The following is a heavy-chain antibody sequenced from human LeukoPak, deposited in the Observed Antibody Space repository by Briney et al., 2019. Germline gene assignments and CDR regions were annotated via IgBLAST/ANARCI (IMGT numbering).Heavy chain of an antibody. Sequence: SVKVSCKASGGTFSSYAISWVRQAPGQGLEWMGRIIPILGIANYAQKFQGRVTITADKSTSTAYMELSSLRSEDTALYYCARGDNWFDPWGQGTLVTVSS. J-gene: IGHJ5*02. CDR1: GGTFSSYA. CDR3: ARGDNWFDP. CDR2: IIPILGIA. V-gene: IGHV1-69*04.